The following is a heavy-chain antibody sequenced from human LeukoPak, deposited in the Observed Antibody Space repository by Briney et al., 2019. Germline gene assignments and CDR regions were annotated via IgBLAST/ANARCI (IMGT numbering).Heavy chain of an antibody. CDR3: AGRLGPSSGWYFDY. D-gene: IGHD6-19*01. CDR2: IYYSGST. CDR1: GGSISSSSYY. J-gene: IGHJ4*02. Sequence: SETLSLTCTVSGGSISSSSYYWSWIRQPPGKGLEWIGYIYYSGSTNYNPSLKSRVTISVDTSKNQFSLKLSSVTAADTAVYYCAGRLGPSSGWYFDYWGQGTLVTVSS. V-gene: IGHV4-61*01.